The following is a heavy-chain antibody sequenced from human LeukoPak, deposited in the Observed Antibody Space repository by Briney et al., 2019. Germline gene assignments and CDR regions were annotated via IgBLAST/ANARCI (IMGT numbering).Heavy chain of an antibody. J-gene: IGHJ6*02. CDR3: ARDLHYCVAMDV. CDR1: GFTFSAYA. Sequence: PGASLRLSCEASGFTFSAYAMTWVRQAPGKGLEWVSSIGSDNKPHYSESVKGRFAISRDNSKNTLFLQLQNLRVEDTALYYCARDLHYCVAMDVWGQGTTVTVSS. CDR2: IGSDNKP. D-gene: IGHD4-17*01. V-gene: IGHV3-23*01.